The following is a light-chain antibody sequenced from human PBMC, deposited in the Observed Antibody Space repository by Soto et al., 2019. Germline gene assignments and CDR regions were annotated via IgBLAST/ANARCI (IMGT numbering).Light chain of an antibody. J-gene: IGLJ1*01. CDR1: SSNIGSNT. CDR2: SNN. V-gene: IGLV1-44*01. Sequence: QSVLTQPPSASGTPGQRVTISCSGSSSNIGSNTVNCYQQLPGTAPKLLIYSNNQRPSGVPDRFSGSKSGTSASLAISGRQSEDEADYYCAAWDDRLNGYVFGTGTKLTVL. CDR3: AAWDDRLNGYV.